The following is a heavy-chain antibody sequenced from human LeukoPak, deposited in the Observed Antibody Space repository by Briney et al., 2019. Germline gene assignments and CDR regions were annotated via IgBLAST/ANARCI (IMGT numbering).Heavy chain of an antibody. CDR2: LYTDGST. D-gene: IGHD3-10*01. V-gene: IGHV3-66*01. J-gene: IGHJ3*02. CDR1: GFTFSSYS. Sequence: PGGSLRLSCAASGFTFSSYSMNWVRQVPGKSLEWVSVLYTDGSTYYPDSVKGRFTISRDNSKNTLYLQMNSLRAEDTAVYYCASLLGVREEDAFDIWGQGTMVTVSS. CDR3: ASLLGVREEDAFDI.